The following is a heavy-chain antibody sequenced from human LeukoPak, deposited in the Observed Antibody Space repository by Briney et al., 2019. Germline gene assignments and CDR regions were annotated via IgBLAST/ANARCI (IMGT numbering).Heavy chain of an antibody. V-gene: IGHV3-23*01. CDR3: AKVMLGHYYIDV. J-gene: IGHJ6*03. CDR1: GFTFNNYG. Sequence: PGGTLRHSCAASGFTFNNYGMSWVRQAPGKGLEWVSAVGASYSTYYADSVKGRFTVSRDNSKNTLYLQMNSLRAEDTAVYYCAKVMLGHYYIDVWGKGTTVTISS. CDR2: VGASYST. D-gene: IGHD7-27*01.